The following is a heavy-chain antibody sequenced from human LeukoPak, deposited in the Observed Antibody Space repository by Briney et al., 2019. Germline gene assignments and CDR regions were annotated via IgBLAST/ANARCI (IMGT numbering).Heavy chain of an antibody. CDR3: AGALYYYHGMDV. Sequence: AGRSLRLSYAASGFTFSSYGMHWVRQAPGKGLEWVAGIWYDGSKKYYADSVKGRFTISRDNSKNTLYLQMNSLRVEDTGVYYCAGALYYYHGMDVWGQGTTVTVSS. J-gene: IGHJ6*02. CDR1: GFTFSSYG. V-gene: IGHV3-33*01. CDR2: IWYDGSKK.